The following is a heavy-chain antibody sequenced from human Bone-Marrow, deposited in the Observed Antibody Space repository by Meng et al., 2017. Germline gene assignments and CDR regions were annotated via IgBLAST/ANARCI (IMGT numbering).Heavy chain of an antibody. CDR2: IKRNSDGGTI. J-gene: IGHJ4*02. CDR1: GLSFTDAW. Sequence: GESLKISCVASGLSFTDAWMSWVRQALGKGLEWVGRIKRNSDGGTIDYAAPVKGRFTISRDDSKNTLYLQMDSLITEDTAVYFCATGAAAADHWGQGTLVTVSS. CDR3: ATGAAAADH. V-gene: IGHV3-15*01. D-gene: IGHD6-13*01.